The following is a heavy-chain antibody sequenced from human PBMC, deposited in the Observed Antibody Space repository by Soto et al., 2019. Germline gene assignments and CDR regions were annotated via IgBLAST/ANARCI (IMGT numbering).Heavy chain of an antibody. CDR2: ISGSGGST. CDR1: GFTFSSYA. CDR3: AKAGYYGSGSYYYYCMDV. J-gene: IGHJ6*02. Sequence: EVQLLESGGGLVQPGGSLRLSCAASGFTFSSYAMSWVRQAPGKGLEWVSAISGSGGSTYYADSVKGRFTISRDNSKNTLYLQMNSLRAEDTAVYYCAKAGYYGSGSYYYYCMDVWGQGTTVTVSS. D-gene: IGHD3-10*01. V-gene: IGHV3-23*01.